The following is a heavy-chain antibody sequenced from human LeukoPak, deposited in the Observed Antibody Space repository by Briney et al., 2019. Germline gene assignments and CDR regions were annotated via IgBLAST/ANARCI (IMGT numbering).Heavy chain of an antibody. CDR3: ARVPPDVGDAFDI. CDR1: GDSVPSNSAT. D-gene: IGHD2-15*01. CDR2: TYYRSKWYN. V-gene: IGHV6-1*01. Sequence: SQTLSLTCAISGDSVPSNSATWNWIRQSPSRGLEWLGRTYYRSKWYNDYAVSVKSRIIINPDTSKNQFSLQLNSVTPEDTAVYYCARVPPDVGDAFDIWGQGTMVTVSS. J-gene: IGHJ3*02.